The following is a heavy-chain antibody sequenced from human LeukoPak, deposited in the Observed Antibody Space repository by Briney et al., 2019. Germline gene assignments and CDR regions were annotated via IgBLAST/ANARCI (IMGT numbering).Heavy chain of an antibody. V-gene: IGHV3-53*01. D-gene: IGHD3-16*01. Sequence: PGGSLRLSCPASGFAVSSNYMSWVRQPPGKGLDWVPVMHGDGRTYFADSVKGRYNLSRDNLKNTLSLQMDSLRGEATAVYYCARDQVLRVSYQTYYYGMDVWGKGTTVTVSS. CDR1: GFAVSSNY. J-gene: IGHJ6*04. CDR2: MHGDGRT. CDR3: ARDQVLRVSYQTYYYGMDV.